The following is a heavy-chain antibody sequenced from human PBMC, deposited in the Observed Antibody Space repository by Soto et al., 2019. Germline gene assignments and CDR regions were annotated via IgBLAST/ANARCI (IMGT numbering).Heavy chain of an antibody. CDR2: IYYSGST. CDR3: ASPITNYYDSSGDMVV. Sequence: TLSLTCTVSGCFISSGGYYWSWIRQHPGKGLEWIGYIYYSGSTYYNPSLKSRVTISVDTSKNQFSLKLSSVTAADTAVYYCASPITNYYDSSGDMVVWGQGTLFTLPS. D-gene: IGHD3-22*01. V-gene: IGHV4-31*03. CDR1: GCFISSGGYY. J-gene: IGHJ4*02.